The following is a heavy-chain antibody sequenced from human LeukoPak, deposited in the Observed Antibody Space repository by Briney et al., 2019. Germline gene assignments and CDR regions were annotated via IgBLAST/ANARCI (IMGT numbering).Heavy chain of an antibody. V-gene: IGHV3-74*03. Sequence: GGSLRLSCAASGFTFSSYWLHWVRQAPGKGLVWVSRINSDGSSITYADSVKGRFTISRYNAKNTLYLQMNSLRVEDTAVYYRAREGRVSGYDFDCWGQGTLVTVSS. CDR1: GFTFSSYW. D-gene: IGHD5-12*01. J-gene: IGHJ4*02. CDR3: AREGRVSGYDFDC. CDR2: INSDGSSI.